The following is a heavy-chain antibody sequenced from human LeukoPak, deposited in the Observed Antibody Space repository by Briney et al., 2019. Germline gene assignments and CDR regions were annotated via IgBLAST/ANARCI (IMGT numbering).Heavy chain of an antibody. D-gene: IGHD3-22*01. J-gene: IGHJ4*02. CDR2: INPNSGGT. V-gene: IGHV1-2*02. CDR3: ARVYDSSGYSIDY. Sequence: ASVKVSCKASGYTFTGYYMHWVRQAPGQGLEWMGWINPNSGGTNYAQKFQGRVTMTRDTSISTAYMELSRLRSDDTAVYYCARVYDSSGYSIDYWGQGTLVTVPS. CDR1: GYTFTGYY.